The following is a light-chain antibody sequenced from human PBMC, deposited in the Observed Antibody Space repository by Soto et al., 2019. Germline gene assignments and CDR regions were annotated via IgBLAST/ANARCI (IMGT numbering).Light chain of an antibody. V-gene: IGLV1-47*02. CDR3: AAWDDSLSGYV. Sequence: QSVLTQPPSASGTPGQRVTISCSGSSSNIGSNYVYWYQQLPGTAPKLLIYSNNQRPSGVPDRFSGSKSGTSASLASSGLRYEDEADYYCAAWDDSLSGYVFGTGTQLTVL. J-gene: IGLJ1*01. CDR1: SSNIGSNY. CDR2: SNN.